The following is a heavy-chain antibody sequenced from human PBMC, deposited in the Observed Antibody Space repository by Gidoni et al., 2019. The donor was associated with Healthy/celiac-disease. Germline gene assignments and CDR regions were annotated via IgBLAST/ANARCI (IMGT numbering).Heavy chain of an antibody. D-gene: IGHD6-6*01. CDR1: GFTFSNAW. CDR3: TTDLRYSSSPLFDYYYGMDV. J-gene: IGHJ6*02. V-gene: IGHV3-15*01. Sequence: EVQLVESGGGLVKPGGSLRLSCAASGFTFSNAWMSWVRQAPGKGLEWVGRMKSKTDGGTTDYAAPVKGRFTISRDDSKNTLYLQMNSLKTEDTAVYYCTTDLRYSSSPLFDYYYGMDVWGQGTTVTVSS. CDR2: MKSKTDGGTT.